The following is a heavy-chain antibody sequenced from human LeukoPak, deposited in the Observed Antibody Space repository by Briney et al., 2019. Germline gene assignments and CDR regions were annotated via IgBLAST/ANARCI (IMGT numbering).Heavy chain of an antibody. D-gene: IGHD3-10*01. V-gene: IGHV4-31*03. Sequence: PSETLSLTCTVSGGSISIGGYYWSWIRQHPGMGLEWIGYIYYSGITYYNPSLKSRVTISVDTSKNQFSLYLSSVTAADTAVYYCARVTSGEFADYWGQGTLVTVSS. CDR3: ARVTSGEFADY. CDR2: IYYSGIT. CDR1: GGSISIGGYY. J-gene: IGHJ4*02.